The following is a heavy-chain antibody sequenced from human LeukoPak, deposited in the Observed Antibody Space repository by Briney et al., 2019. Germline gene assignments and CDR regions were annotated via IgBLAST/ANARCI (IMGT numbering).Heavy chain of an antibody. J-gene: IGHJ2*01. Sequence: SETLSLTCTVSGGSISSSSYYWGWIRQPPGKGLEWIGNIYYSGSTYYNPSLKSRVTISVDTSKNQFSLKLSSVTAADTAVYYCARHRHYYGSGSTLFWYFDLWGRGTLVTVSS. D-gene: IGHD3-10*01. CDR1: GGSISSSSYY. V-gene: IGHV4-39*01. CDR3: ARHRHYYGSGSTLFWYFDL. CDR2: IYYSGST.